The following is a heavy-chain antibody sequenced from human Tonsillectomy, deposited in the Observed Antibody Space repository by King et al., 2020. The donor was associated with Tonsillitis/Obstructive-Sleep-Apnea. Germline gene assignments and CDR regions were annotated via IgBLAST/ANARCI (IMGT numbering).Heavy chain of an antibody. CDR2: INHSGST. J-gene: IGHJ4*02. D-gene: IGHD6-13*01. CDR1: GGSFSGYY. CDR3: ARGPNYSSSWYNY. Sequence: VQLQQWGAGLLKPSETLSLTCAVSGGSFSGYYWSWIRQPPGKGLEWIGEINHSGSTNYNPSHKSRVTISVDTSKNQFSLKLSSVTAADTAVYYCARGPNYSSSWYNYWGQGTLVTVSS. V-gene: IGHV4-34*01.